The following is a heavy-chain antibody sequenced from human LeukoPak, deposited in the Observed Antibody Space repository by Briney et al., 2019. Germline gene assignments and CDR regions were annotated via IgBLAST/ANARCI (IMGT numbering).Heavy chain of an antibody. J-gene: IGHJ5*01. V-gene: IGHV1-2*02. CDR2: VTPSTGDT. CDR1: GYTFTEYY. Sequence: GASLKVSCKASGYTFTEYYIHWLRQAPGQRLEWMGWVTPSTGDTFYAQNFLGRVTMTRDTSISTAYMQLGGLKSDDTAVYCCARDIAPSGSWWFDSWGQGTLVSVSS. CDR3: ARDIAPSGSWWFDS. D-gene: IGHD6-13*01.